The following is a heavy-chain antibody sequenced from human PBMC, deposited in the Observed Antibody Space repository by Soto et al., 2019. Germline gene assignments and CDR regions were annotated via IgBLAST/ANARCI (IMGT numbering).Heavy chain of an antibody. D-gene: IGHD2-15*01. CDR1: GFTFSSYA. J-gene: IGHJ4*02. CDR3: ARDSWSFDY. V-gene: IGHV3-30*01. Sequence: QVQLVESGGGVVQPGRSLRLSCAASGFTFSSYAMHWVRQAPGKWLEWVTVISYDGSNKYYADSVKGRFTVSRDNSKNTLYLQMNSLRAEDAAEYYCARDSWSFDYWGQGTLVTVSS. CDR2: ISYDGSNK.